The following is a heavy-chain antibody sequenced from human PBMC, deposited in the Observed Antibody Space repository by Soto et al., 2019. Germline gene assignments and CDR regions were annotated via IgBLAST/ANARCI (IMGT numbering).Heavy chain of an antibody. V-gene: IGHV1-69*06. D-gene: IGHD6-13*01. CDR1: GGTFSSYA. CDR3: ARGAAAGTNYYYGMDV. Sequence: QVQLVQSGAEVKKPGSSVKVSCKASGGTFSSYAISWVRQAPGQGLEWMGGIIPIFGTANDAQKFQGRVTITADKSTSTAYMELSSLRSEDTAVYYCARGAAAGTNYYYGMDVWGQGTTVTVSS. J-gene: IGHJ6*02. CDR2: IIPIFGTA.